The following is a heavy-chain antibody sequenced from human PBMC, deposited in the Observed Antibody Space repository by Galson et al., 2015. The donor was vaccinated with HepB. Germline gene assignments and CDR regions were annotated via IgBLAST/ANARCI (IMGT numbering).Heavy chain of an antibody. V-gene: IGHV6-1*01. CDR3: ARGSRQSFDY. Sequence: CAISGDSVSGSSVGWHWIRQSPSRGLEWLGRTKYRSKWYTDYALSVKSRITINPDTSNNQFSLLLSSVTPEDTAVYYRARGSRQSFDYWGQGTLVTVSS. CDR1: GDSVSGSSVG. J-gene: IGHJ4*02. CDR2: TKYRSKWYT. D-gene: IGHD4-11*01.